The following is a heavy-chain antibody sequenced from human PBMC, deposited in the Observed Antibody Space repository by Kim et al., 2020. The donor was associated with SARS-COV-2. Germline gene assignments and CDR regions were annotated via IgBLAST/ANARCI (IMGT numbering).Heavy chain of an antibody. CDR3: ARDGYYGSGSYYKWGAYYFDY. CDR1: GFTFSSYS. CDR2: ISSSSSTI. V-gene: IGHV3-48*02. Sequence: GGSLRLSCAASGFTFSSYSMNWVRQAPGKGLEWVSYISSSSSTIYYADSVKGRFTISRDNAKNSLYLQMNSLRDEDTAVYYCARDGYYGSGSYYKWGAYYFDYWGQGTLVTVSS. D-gene: IGHD3-10*01. J-gene: IGHJ4*02.